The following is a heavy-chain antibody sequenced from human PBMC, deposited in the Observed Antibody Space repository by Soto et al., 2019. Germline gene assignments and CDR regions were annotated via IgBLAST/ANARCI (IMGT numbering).Heavy chain of an antibody. CDR3: ARDGTVTTIYYYYGMDV. CDR2: IYSGGST. V-gene: IGHV3-53*01. D-gene: IGHD4-17*01. CDR1: GFTVSSNY. J-gene: IGHJ6*02. Sequence: EVQLVESGGGLIQPGGSLRLSCAASGFTVSSNYMSWVRQAPGKGLEWVSVIYSGGSTYYADSVKGRFTISRDNSKNTLYLQMISLRAEDTAVYYCARDGTVTTIYYYYGMDVWGQGTTVTVSS.